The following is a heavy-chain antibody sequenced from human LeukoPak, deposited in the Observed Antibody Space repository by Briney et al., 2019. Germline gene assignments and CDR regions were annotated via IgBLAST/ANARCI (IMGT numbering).Heavy chain of an antibody. J-gene: IGHJ6*03. CDR1: GGIYSSYA. V-gene: IGHV1-69*05. D-gene: IGHD6-6*01. Sequence: SVTETCMASGGIYSSYAISWVRPARGQELAWMGGIFPIFGKAKYAQKLRGRATINTDESMSAADMELSRQTDEETSWGDCSRAEYSSSGGYYYYYYMDVWGKGTPVTVSS. CDR2: IFPIFGKA. CDR3: SRAEYSSSGGYYYYYYMDV.